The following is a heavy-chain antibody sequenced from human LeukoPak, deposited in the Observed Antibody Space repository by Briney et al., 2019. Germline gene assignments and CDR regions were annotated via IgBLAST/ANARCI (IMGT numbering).Heavy chain of an antibody. CDR1: EGTFSSYA. V-gene: IGHV1-69*04. CDR2: IIPILGIA. CDR3: AREITRLGELSSLY. D-gene: IGHD3-16*02. J-gene: IGHJ4*02. Sequence: SVKVSCKASEGTFSSYAISWVRQAPGQGLEWMGRIIPILGIANYAQKFQGRVTITADKSTSTAYMELSSLRSEDTAVYYCAREITRLGELSSLYWGQGTLVTVSS.